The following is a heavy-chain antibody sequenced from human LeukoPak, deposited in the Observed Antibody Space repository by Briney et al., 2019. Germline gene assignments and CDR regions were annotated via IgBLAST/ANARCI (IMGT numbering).Heavy chain of an antibody. CDR3: AREPAAGRHMDV. J-gene: IGHJ6*02. CDR1: GFTFSDYY. Sequence: GRSLRLSCAASGFTFSDYYMSWIRQAPGKGLEWISYISSSGTYTNYADSVKGRFTISRDNAKISLYLQMNSLRAEDTAVYYCAREPAAGRHMDVWGQGTTVTVSS. CDR2: ISSSGTYT. D-gene: IGHD6-13*01. V-gene: IGHV3-11*05.